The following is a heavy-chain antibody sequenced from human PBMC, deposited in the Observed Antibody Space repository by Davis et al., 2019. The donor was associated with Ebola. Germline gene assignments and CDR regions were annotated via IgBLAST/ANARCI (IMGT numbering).Heavy chain of an antibody. V-gene: IGHV4-59*08. CDR3: ARQDIVVVPAAIYY. J-gene: IGHJ4*02. CDR2: IYYSGST. Sequence: PSETLSLTCTVSGGSISSYYWSWIRQPPGKGLEWIGYIYYSGSTNYNPSLKSRVTISVDTSKDQFSLKLSSVTAADTAVYYCARQDIVVVPAAIYYWGQGTLVTVSS. CDR1: GGSISSYY. D-gene: IGHD2-2*02.